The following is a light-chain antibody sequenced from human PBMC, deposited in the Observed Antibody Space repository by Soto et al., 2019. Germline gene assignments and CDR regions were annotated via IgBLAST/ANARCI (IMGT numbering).Light chain of an antibody. V-gene: IGLV1-40*01. CDR3: QSYDSSLSGAL. Sequence: QSVLTQPPSVSGAPGQRVTISCTGSSSNIGAGYDVHWYQQLPGTAPKLLMYANTNRPSGVPDRFSGSKSATSASLAITGLQAEDEADYYCQSYDSSLSGALFGGGTKLTVL. J-gene: IGLJ3*02. CDR1: SSNIGAGYD. CDR2: ANT.